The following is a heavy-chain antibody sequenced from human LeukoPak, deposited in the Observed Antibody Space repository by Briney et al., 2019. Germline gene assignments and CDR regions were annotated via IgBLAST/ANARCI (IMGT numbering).Heavy chain of an antibody. Sequence: PSETLSLTCTFSVDSISTYYWSWIRQPPGKGLEWIRYVYYSGSTNYNPSLKSRVTMSIDTSKNQFFLELSSVTAADTAVYYCVRHTWFGTRHWFDPWGQGILVTVSS. D-gene: IGHD3-10*01. CDR2: VYYSGST. CDR3: VRHTWFGTRHWFDP. CDR1: VDSISTYY. J-gene: IGHJ5*02. V-gene: IGHV4-59*08.